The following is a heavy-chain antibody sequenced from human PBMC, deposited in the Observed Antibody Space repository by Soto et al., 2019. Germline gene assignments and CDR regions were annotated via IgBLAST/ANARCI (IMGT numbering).Heavy chain of an antibody. CDR3: AKEEGYSFPCGMDV. D-gene: IGHD5-18*01. CDR1: GFTFSSYG. CDR2: ISYDGSNK. V-gene: IGHV3-30*18. Sequence: QVQLVESGGGVVQPGRSLRLSCAASGFTFSSYGMHWVRQAPGKGLELVAVISYDGSNKYYADSVKGRFTISRDNSKNTLDRQMNSLRAEDTAVYYCAKEEGYSFPCGMDVWGQGTTVTVSS. J-gene: IGHJ6*02.